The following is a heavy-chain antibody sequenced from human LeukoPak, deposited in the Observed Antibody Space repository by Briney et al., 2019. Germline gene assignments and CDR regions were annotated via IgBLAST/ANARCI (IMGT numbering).Heavy chain of an antibody. D-gene: IGHD3-22*01. Sequence: SVKVSCKASGGTFSSYAISWVRQAPGQGLEWMGRITPILGIANYAQRFQDRVTITADKSTSTAYMELSSLRSEDTAVYYCARGAMNYYDSIDYWGQGTLVTVSS. CDR2: ITPILGIA. CDR1: GGTFSSYA. CDR3: ARGAMNYYDSIDY. V-gene: IGHV1-69*04. J-gene: IGHJ4*02.